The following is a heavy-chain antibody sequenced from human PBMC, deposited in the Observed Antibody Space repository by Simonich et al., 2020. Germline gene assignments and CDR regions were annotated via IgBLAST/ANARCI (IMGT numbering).Heavy chain of an antibody. CDR3: ASDGAYDTVVTGAY. Sequence: EVQLVESGGGLVQPGGSLRLSCAASGFTFSSYEMNWVRQAPWKGRACVSYMSSSVSTIYYADSVKGRFTFSRDNSKNSLYLQMNSLRAEDTAVYYCASDGAYDTVVTGAYWGQGTLVTVSS. CDR2: MSSSVSTI. V-gene: IGHV3-48*03. D-gene: IGHD3-9*01. J-gene: IGHJ4*02. CDR1: GFTFSSYE.